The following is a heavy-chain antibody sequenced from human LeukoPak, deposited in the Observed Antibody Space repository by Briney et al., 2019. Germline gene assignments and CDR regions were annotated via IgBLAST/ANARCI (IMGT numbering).Heavy chain of an antibody. CDR3: ARGVFWSGYYWWFDP. CDR1: GFTFSSYA. CDR2: IYYSGST. J-gene: IGHJ5*02. V-gene: IGHV4-59*01. D-gene: IGHD3-3*01. Sequence: GSLRLSCAASGFTFSSYAMSWVRQAPGKGLEWIGYIYYSGSTNYNPSLKSRVTISVGTPKNQFSLKLSSVTAADTAMYYCARGVFWSGYYWWFDPWGQGTLVTVSS.